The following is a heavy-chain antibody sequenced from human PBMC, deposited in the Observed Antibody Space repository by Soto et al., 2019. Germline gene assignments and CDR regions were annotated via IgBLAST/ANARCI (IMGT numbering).Heavy chain of an antibody. CDR1: GFTFSSYA. CDR2: ISGSGGST. CDR3: AKDPGRYCSSTSCYPGYY. J-gene: IGHJ4*02. V-gene: IGHV3-23*01. D-gene: IGHD2-2*01. Sequence: QTGGSLRLSCAASGFTFSSYAMSWVRQAPGKGLEWVSAISGSGGSTYYADSVKGRFTISRGNSKNTLYLQMNSLRAEDTAVYYCAKDPGRYCSSTSCYPGYYWGQGTLVTVSS.